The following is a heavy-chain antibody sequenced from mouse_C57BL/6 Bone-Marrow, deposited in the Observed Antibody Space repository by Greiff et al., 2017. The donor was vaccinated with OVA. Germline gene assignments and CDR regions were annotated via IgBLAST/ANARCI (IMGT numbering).Heavy chain of an antibody. CDR3: AREGYYDYDGAMDY. CDR1: GYTFTSYW. V-gene: IGHV1-55*01. J-gene: IGHJ4*01. D-gene: IGHD2-4*01. CDR2: IYPGSGST. Sequence: QVQLQQPGAELVKPGASVKMSCKASGYTFTSYWITWVKQRPGQGLEWIGDIYPGSGSTNYNEKFKSKATLTVDTSSSTAYMQLSSLTSEDSAVYYCAREGYYDYDGAMDYWGQGTSVTVSS.